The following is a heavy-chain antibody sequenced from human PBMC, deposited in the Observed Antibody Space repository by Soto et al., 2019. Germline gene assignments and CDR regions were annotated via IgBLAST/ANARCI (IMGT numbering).Heavy chain of an antibody. V-gene: IGHV1-69*02. Sequence: QVQLVQSGAEVKKPGSSVKVSCKASGDTFSFYTINWVRQAPGLGLEWMGRVNPIVSMSNYAQKFQGRVTITADNSTKTAYMQLSSLRSEDTAIYYCAASYGSGYRAFDYWGQGALVTVSS. CDR2: VNPIVSMS. J-gene: IGHJ4*02. CDR1: GDTFSFYT. D-gene: IGHD3-10*01. CDR3: AASYGSGYRAFDY.